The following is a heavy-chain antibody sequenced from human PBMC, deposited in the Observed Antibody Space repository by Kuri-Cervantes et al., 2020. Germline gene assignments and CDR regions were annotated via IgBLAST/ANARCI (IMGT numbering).Heavy chain of an antibody. CDR3: ARVTGDYYYGMDV. J-gene: IGHJ6*02. V-gene: IGHV3-21*01. D-gene: IGHD4-23*01. CDR1: GFTFSSYT. CDR2: ISSTSSYI. Sequence: ETLSLTCAASGFTFSSYTMNWVRQAPGKGLEWVSSISSTSSYIYYADSVKGRFTISRDNAKNSLYLQMNSLRAEDTAVYYCARVTGDYYYGMDVWGQGTTVTVSS.